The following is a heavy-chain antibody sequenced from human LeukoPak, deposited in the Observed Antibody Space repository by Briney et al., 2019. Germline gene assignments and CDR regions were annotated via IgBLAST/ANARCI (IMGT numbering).Heavy chain of an antibody. D-gene: IGHD2-21*02. CDR3: AKARSMMTAGRSYFDY. Sequence: PGGSLRLSCAASGFTFSNYAMSWVRQAPGKGLEWVSTISGGGGTTYYADSVKGRFTISRDNSKNTLRLQMSSLRAEDTAVYYCAKARSMMTAGRSYFDYWGQGTLVTVSS. CDR2: ISGGGGTT. J-gene: IGHJ4*02. CDR1: GFTFSNYA. V-gene: IGHV3-23*01.